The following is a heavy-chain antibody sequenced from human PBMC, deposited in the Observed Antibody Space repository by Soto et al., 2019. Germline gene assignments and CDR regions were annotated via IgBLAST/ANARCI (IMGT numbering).Heavy chain of an antibody. D-gene: IGHD4-4*01. CDR3: ARGREYSFGYNWFDP. CDR2: INPTEGRT. V-gene: IGHV1-46*01. J-gene: IGHJ5*02. Sequence: QVHLVQSGAEVRKPGASVKISCQTSGYPFTAYHMHWVRQAPGQGLEWMGVINPTEGRTRYSQKFQDRVNMTRDTSTSTVYMELSRLRSEDAAKYFCARGREYSFGYNWFDPLGQGTLVTVSS. CDR1: GYPFTAYH.